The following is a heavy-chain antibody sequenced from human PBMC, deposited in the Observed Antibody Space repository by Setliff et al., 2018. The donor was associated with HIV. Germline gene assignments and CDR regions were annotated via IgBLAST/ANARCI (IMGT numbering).Heavy chain of an antibody. D-gene: IGHD3-10*01. J-gene: IGHJ4*02. Sequence: VASVKVSCKTSGYTFTDHHIHWVRQAPGQGLEWMGWINPKGGATKIQDFQGRVTMTRDTSTTTAYLEINSLTSDDTAVYYCARDRIDLSEWFGVSPPGDYFDYWGQGTRVTVSS. CDR3: ARDRIDLSEWFGVSPPGDYFDY. V-gene: IGHV1-2*02. CDR1: GYTFTDHH. CDR2: INPKGGAT.